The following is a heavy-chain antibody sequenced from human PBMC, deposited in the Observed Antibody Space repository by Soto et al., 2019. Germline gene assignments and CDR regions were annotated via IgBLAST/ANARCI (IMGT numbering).Heavy chain of an antibody. CDR3: ARDPAMDGSGRFEYTWFDP. Sequence: SVKVSCKASGYTFSSYGISWVRQAPGQGLEWMGWISAYNGTANYAQKFQGRVTITADESTSTAYMELSSLRSEDTAVYYCARDPAMDGSGRFEYTWFDPWGQGTLVTVSS. J-gene: IGHJ5*02. CDR1: GYTFSSYG. V-gene: IGHV1-69*13. D-gene: IGHD3-10*01. CDR2: ISAYNGTA.